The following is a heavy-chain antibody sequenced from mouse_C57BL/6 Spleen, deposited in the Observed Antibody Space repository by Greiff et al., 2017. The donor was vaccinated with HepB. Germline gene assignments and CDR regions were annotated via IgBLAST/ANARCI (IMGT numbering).Heavy chain of an antibody. J-gene: IGHJ2*01. CDR2: IYPGDGDT. Sequence: QVQLKESGAELVQPGASVKISCKASGYAFSSYWMNWVKQRPGKGLEWIGQIYPGDGDTNYNGKFKGKAPLTADKSSSTAYMPLSSLTSEDSAFYFCARWEEGDYWGQGTTLTVSS. CDR1: GYAFSSYW. V-gene: IGHV1-80*01. D-gene: IGHD4-1*01. CDR3: ARWEEGDY.